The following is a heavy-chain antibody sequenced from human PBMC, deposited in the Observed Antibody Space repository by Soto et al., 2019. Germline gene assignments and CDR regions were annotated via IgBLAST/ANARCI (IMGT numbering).Heavy chain of an antibody. V-gene: IGHV1-18*01. CDR3: TRTGYCSSTSCKKEFDY. J-gene: IGHJ4*02. D-gene: IGHD2-2*01. Sequence: ASVKVSFKASGYTFTSYGISWVRQAPGQGLEWMGWISAYNGNTNYAQKLQGRVTMTTDTSTSTAYMELRSLRSDDTAVYYCTRTGYCSSTSCKKEFDYWGQGTLVTVSS. CDR1: GYTFTSYG. CDR2: ISAYNGNT.